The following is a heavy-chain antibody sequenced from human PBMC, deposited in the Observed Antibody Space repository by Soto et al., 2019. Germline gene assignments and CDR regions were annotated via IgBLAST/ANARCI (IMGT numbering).Heavy chain of an antibody. Sequence: QVQLVQSGAEVKKAGSSVKVSCKVSGGTFSSYFINWVRQAPGQGLEWVGGIIPVFGTASYAEKFQGRVTITADESTSTAYMELSRLRSDDTAVYYCARETPSAAAAYYYYGLDAWGQGTTVTVPS. V-gene: IGHV1-69*01. J-gene: IGHJ6*02. CDR2: IIPVFGTA. CDR1: GGTFSSYF. D-gene: IGHD6-13*01. CDR3: ARETPSAAAAYYYYGLDA.